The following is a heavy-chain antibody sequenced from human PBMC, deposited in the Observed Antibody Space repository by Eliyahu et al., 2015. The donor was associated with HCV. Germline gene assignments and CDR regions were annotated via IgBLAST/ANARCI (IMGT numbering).Heavy chain of an antibody. CDR2: INSDGSST. CDR1: GFTFSSYW. CDR3: ARDYGDDHAEYFQH. Sequence: EVQLVESGGGLVQPGGSLRLSCAASGFTFSSYWMHWVRQAPGKGLVWVSRINSDGSSTRYADSVKGRFTISRDNAKNTLYLQMNTLRAEDTAVYYCARDYGDDHAEYFQHWGQGTLVTVSS. D-gene: IGHD4-17*01. J-gene: IGHJ1*01. V-gene: IGHV3-74*01.